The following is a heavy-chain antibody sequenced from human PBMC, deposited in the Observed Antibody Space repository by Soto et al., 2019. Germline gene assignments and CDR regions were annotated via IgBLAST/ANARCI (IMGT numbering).Heavy chain of an antibody. J-gene: IGHJ5*02. Sequence: PGGSLRLSFAASGFTFNSYGMHWVPQAPGKGLEWVAVIWYDGSNKYYADSVKGRFTISRDNSKNTLYLQMNSLRAEDTAVYYCARDPGIAVAGTFYWFDPWGQGTLVTVSS. CDR2: IWYDGSNK. V-gene: IGHV3-33*01. CDR1: GFTFNSYG. CDR3: ARDPGIAVAGTFYWFDP. D-gene: IGHD6-19*01.